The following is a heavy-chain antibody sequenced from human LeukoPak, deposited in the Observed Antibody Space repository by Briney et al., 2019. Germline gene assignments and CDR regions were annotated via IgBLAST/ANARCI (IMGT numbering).Heavy chain of an antibody. Sequence: SETLSLTCTVSGGSISSGGYYWGWIRQHPGKGLEWIGYIYYSGSTYYNPSLKSRVTISVDTSKNQFSLKLSSVTAADTAVYYCARGPWDYGDYLDYWGQGTLVTVSS. J-gene: IGHJ4*02. CDR2: IYYSGST. D-gene: IGHD4-17*01. CDR3: ARGPWDYGDYLDY. V-gene: IGHV4-31*03. CDR1: GGSISSGGYY.